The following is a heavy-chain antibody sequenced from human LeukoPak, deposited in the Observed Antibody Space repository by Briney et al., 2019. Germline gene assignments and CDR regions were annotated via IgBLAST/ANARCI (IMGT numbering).Heavy chain of an antibody. V-gene: IGHV1-8*03. J-gene: IGHJ3*02. D-gene: IGHD6-19*01. Sequence: ASVKVSCKASGYTFTSYDINWVRQAPGQGLEWMGWMNPNSGNTGYAQKFQGRVTITRNTSISTANMELSSLRSEDTAVYYCARGASGWYDAFDIWGQGTMVTVSS. CDR1: GYTFTSYD. CDR3: ARGASGWYDAFDI. CDR2: MNPNSGNT.